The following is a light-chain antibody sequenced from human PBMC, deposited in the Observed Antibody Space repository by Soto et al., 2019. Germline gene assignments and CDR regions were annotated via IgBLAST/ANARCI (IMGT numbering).Light chain of an antibody. V-gene: IGKV1-5*03. Sequence: DIQMTQSPSTLSASVGDRVTITCRASQSISSWLAWYQQKPGKAPKLLIYKASSLESGVPARFSGSGSGTEFTLTISSLQPDDFENYYFQKYNSYPWTLGKGTKVETK. J-gene: IGKJ1*01. CDR3: QKYNSYPWT. CDR2: KAS. CDR1: QSISSW.